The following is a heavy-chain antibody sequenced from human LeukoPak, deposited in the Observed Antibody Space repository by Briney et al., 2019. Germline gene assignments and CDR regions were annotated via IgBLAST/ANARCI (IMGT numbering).Heavy chain of an antibody. CDR2: ISSSGSTL. D-gene: IGHD4-23*01. CDR1: GFTFSSYE. Sequence: GGSLRLSCAASGFTFSSYEMNWVRQAPGKGLEWVSYISSSGSTLYYADSVKGRFPISRDNAKNSLYLQMNSLRAEDTAVYYCARDSVTTVVTPWYYYYGMDVWGQGTTVTVSS. V-gene: IGHV3-48*03. CDR3: ARDSVTTVVTPWYYYYGMDV. J-gene: IGHJ6*02.